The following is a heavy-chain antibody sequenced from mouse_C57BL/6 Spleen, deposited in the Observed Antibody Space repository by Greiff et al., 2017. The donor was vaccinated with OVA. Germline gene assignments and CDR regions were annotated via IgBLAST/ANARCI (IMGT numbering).Heavy chain of an antibody. CDR2: IRNKANNHAT. CDR3: TSYYGSSYGYVDV. V-gene: IGHV6-6*01. Sequence: EVKVEESGGGLVQPGGSMKLSCAASGFTFSDAWMDWVRQSPEKGLEWVAEIRNKANNHATYYAESVKGRFTISRDDSKSSVYLQMNSLRAEDTGIYYCTSYYGSSYGYVDVWGTGTTVTVSS. J-gene: IGHJ1*03. D-gene: IGHD1-1*01. CDR1: GFTFSDAW.